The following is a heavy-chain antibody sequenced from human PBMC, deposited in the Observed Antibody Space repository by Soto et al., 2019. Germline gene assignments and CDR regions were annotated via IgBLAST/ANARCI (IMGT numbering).Heavy chain of an antibody. V-gene: IGHV3-73*01. CDR2: IRSKANSYET. Sequence: GGSLRLSCAASGFTFSGSAMHWVRQASGKGLEWVGRIRSKANSYETAYAASVKGRFTISRDDSKNTAYLQMNSLKTEDTAVYYSTRRSYCSSTSCYYYYGMDVWGQGTTVTVSS. CDR1: GFTFSGSA. D-gene: IGHD2-2*01. J-gene: IGHJ6*02. CDR3: TRRSYCSSTSCYYYYGMDV.